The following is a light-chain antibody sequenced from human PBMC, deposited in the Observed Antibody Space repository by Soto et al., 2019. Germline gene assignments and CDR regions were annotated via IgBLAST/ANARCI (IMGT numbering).Light chain of an antibody. Sequence: DIQMTQSPSTLSASVGDRVTITCRPIQPIGAFLAWYQQKPGKAPKPLIYKASRLERWVPSRFSGGGSGTEFTLNISSLQPDDFASYYCQQFQTYVFGQGTKVEIK. CDR3: QQFQTYV. CDR2: KAS. J-gene: IGKJ1*01. CDR1: QPIGAF. V-gene: IGKV1-5*03.